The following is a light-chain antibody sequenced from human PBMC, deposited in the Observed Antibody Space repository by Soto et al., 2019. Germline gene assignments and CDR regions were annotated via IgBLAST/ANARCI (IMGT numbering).Light chain of an antibody. CDR1: QTVNNY. CDR3: QHRSNWPPIFT. CDR2: GAS. Sequence: EIVLTQSPATLSLSPGERATLSCRASQTVNNYLAWYQQKPGQAPRLLIYGASNRATGVPARFSGSGSGTDFTLSITSLEPEDFAVYYCQHRSNWPPIFTFGPGTKVDVK. J-gene: IGKJ3*01. V-gene: IGKV3-11*01.